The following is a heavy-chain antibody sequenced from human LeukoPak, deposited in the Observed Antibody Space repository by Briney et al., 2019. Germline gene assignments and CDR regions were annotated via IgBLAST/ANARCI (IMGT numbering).Heavy chain of an antibody. CDR2: IKYDGDEE. Sequence: GGSLRLSCAASGFTFSDYWMSWMRQAPGKGLEWVANIKYDGDEEYYVDSVKGRFTISRDNAKSSLYLQLNSLRVEDTAVYYCKSGGAAPGSFDNWGQGTLVAVSP. J-gene: IGHJ4*02. D-gene: IGHD6-13*01. V-gene: IGHV3-7*01. CDR3: KSGGAAPGSFDN. CDR1: GFTFSDYW.